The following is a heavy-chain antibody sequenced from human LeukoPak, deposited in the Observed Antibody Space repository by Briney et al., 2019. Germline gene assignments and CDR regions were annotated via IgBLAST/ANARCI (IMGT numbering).Heavy chain of an antibody. CDR3: ARVPRIAAAGTLDY. D-gene: IGHD6-13*01. V-gene: IGHV5-51*01. J-gene: IGHJ4*02. CDR1: GYSFTSYW. CDR2: IYPGDSDT. Sequence: GEALKISCRSSGYSFTSYWIGWVRQMPGKGLEWMGIIYPGDSDTRYSPSFQGQVTISADKSISTAYLQWSSLKASDTAMYYCARVPRIAAAGTLDYWGQGTLVTVSS.